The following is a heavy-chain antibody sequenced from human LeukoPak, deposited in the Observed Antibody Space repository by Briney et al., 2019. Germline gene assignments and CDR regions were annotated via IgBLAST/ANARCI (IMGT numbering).Heavy chain of an antibody. Sequence: SETLSLTCTVSGGSISSYYWSWIRQSPGKGLEWIGYIYYSGFTNYNPSLKGRVTISVDTSKNQFSLKLSSVIAADTAVYYCASGAYSYYYMDVWGKGTTVTISS. CDR2: IYYSGFT. J-gene: IGHJ6*03. CDR3: ASGAYSYYYMDV. D-gene: IGHD1-26*01. CDR1: GGSISSYY. V-gene: IGHV4-59*01.